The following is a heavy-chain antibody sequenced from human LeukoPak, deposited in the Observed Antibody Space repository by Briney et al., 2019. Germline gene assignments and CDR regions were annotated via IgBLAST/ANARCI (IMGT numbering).Heavy chain of an antibody. V-gene: IGHV3-7*01. J-gene: IGHJ4*02. D-gene: IGHD3-9*01. CDR1: GFTFSSYW. CDR3: ARTDYYDILTGPYYFDY. Sequence: PGGSLRLSCAASGFTFSSYWMSWVRQAPGKGLEWVANIKQDGSEKYYVDSVKGRFTISRDNAKNSLYLQMNSLRAEDTAVYYCARTDYYDILTGPYYFDYWGQGTLVTVSS. CDR2: IKQDGSEK.